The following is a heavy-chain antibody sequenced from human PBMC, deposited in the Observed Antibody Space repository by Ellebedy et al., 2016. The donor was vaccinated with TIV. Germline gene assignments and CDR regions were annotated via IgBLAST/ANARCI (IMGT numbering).Heavy chain of an antibody. V-gene: IGHV3-21*01. CDR2: ISSSSSYI. D-gene: IGHD2-2*01. CDR1: GFTFSSYS. CDR3: AREGYCSSTSCYFLGHYGMDV. J-gene: IGHJ6*02. Sequence: GGSLRLXXAASGFTFSSYSMNWVRQAPGKGLEWVSSISSSSSYIYYADSVKGRFTISRDNAKNSLYLQMNSLRAEDTAVYYCAREGYCSSTSCYFLGHYGMDVWGQGTTVTVSS.